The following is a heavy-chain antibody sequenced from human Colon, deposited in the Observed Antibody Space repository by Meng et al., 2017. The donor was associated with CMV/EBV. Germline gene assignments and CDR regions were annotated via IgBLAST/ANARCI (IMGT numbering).Heavy chain of an antibody. D-gene: IGHD2/OR15-2a*01. CDR3: ARGAVGNSRRPYFATDV. CDR1: GYTFINYY. J-gene: IGHJ6*02. CDR2: INASGGST. V-gene: IGHV1-46*04. Sequence: ASVKVSCKASGYTFINYYIHWVRQAPGQGLEWLGVINASGGSTMFAQILQGRVTLTRDTSTNTVHMEVTSLRSEDTATYYCARGAVGNSRRPYFATDVWGQGTTVTVSS.